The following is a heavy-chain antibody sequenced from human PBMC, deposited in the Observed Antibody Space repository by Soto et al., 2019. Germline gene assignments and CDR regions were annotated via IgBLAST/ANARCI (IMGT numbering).Heavy chain of an antibody. CDR2: ISSDGDTI. D-gene: IGHD5-12*01. CDR1: GFTFHEYA. J-gene: IGHJ6*02. CDR3: TKGGYDLIYYFGMDV. Sequence: EVQLIESGGGWVQPGTSLRVSCAASGFTFHEYAMHWVRQAPGKVLEWVSGISSDGDTIAYADSVQGRFTVFRDNAKNSLYLQMNSLRAEDTALYYCTKGGYDLIYYFGMDVWGQGTTGTVSS. V-gene: IGHV3-9*01.